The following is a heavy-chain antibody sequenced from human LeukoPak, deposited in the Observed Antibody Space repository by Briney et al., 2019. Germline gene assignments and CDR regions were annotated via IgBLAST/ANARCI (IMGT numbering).Heavy chain of an antibody. CDR3: ARVLNYYDSSGYYFSY. J-gene: IGHJ4*02. CDR2: ISYDGSNK. D-gene: IGHD3-22*01. CDR1: GFTFSYYT. V-gene: IGHV3-30-3*01. Sequence: GGSLRLSCTASGFTFSYYTMHWVRQAPGKGLERVAVISYDGSNKYYADSVKGRFTISRDNSKNTLYLQMNSLRAEDTAVYYCARVLNYYDSSGYYFSYWGQGTLATVSS.